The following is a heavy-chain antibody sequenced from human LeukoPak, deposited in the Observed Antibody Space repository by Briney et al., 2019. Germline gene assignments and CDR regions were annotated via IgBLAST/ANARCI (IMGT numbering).Heavy chain of an antibody. Sequence: PGRSLRLSCAASGFAFRTYGMHWVRQAPGKGLEWVAVISYDGSEKHNADSVKGRFTISRDNSKNMLYLEMNSLRTEDTAVYYCAKDRGGTMVQGVYYYYGMDDWGQGTTVTVSS. CDR2: ISYDGSEK. CDR3: AKDRGGTMVQGVYYYYGMDD. V-gene: IGHV3-30*18. J-gene: IGHJ6*02. D-gene: IGHD3-10*01. CDR1: GFAFRTYG.